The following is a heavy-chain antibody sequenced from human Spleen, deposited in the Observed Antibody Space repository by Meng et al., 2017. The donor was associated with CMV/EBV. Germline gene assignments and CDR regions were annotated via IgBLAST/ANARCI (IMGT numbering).Heavy chain of an antibody. D-gene: IGHD3-3*01. CDR1: GFTFSGYW. V-gene: IGHV3-7*01. J-gene: IGHJ4*02. CDR3: SRKDFWSGYYDY. CDR2: IKQDGSEK. Sequence: GESLKISCAASGFTFSGYWMTWVRQAPGKGLEWVANIKQDGSEKYYVDSVKGRFTISRDNAKNPLFLQMNSLRAEDTAVYYCSRKDFWSGYYDYWGQGTLVTVSS.